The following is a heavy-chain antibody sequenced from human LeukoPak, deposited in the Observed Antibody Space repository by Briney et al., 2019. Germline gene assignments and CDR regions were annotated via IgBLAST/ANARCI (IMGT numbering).Heavy chain of an antibody. CDR3: ARAGGSYLDDAFDI. D-gene: IGHD1-26*01. J-gene: IGHJ3*02. Sequence: SETLSLTCTVSDDSISNYYWSWMRQPAGKGLEWIGRLDPSGTTNYSPSLKSRVTMSADTSKNQFSLRLNSVTAADTAVYYCARAGGSYLDDAFDIWGQGTMVTVSS. CDR2: LDPSGTT. V-gene: IGHV4-4*07. CDR1: DDSISNYY.